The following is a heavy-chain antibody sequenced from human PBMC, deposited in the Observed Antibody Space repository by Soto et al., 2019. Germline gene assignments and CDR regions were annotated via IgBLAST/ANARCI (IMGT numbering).Heavy chain of an antibody. CDR1: GYTFTSYG. CDR3: ARAHYEILSTGPGHD. CDR2: ISAYNGNT. Sequence: ASVKVSCKASGYTFTSYGISWVRQAPGQGLEWMGWISAYNGNTNYAQKLQGRVTMTTDTSTSTAYMELRSLRSDDTAVYYCARAHYEILSTGPGHDWGQRTLVTVSS. V-gene: IGHV1-18*01. D-gene: IGHD3-9*01. J-gene: IGHJ4*02.